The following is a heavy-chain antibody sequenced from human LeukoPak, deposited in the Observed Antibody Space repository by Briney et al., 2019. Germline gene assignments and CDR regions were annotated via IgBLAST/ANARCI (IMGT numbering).Heavy chain of an antibody. CDR1: GLAFSSYA. D-gene: IGHD3-3*01. V-gene: IGHV3-23*01. J-gene: IGHJ4*02. Sequence: GGSLRLSCAASGLAFSSYAISWVRQPPGKGLEWVSTISVASITFYADSVKGRFTISRDNSRNTVYLQMTSLRADDTAVYYCADYGVSGVRNNFYWGLGNLVTVSS. CDR3: ADYGVSGVRNNFY. CDR2: ISVASIT.